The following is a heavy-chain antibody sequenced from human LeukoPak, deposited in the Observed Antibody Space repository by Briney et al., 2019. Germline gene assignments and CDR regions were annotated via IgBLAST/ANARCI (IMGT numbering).Heavy chain of an antibody. CDR3: ARRGFYDTSGYLFDY. V-gene: IGHV3-7*01. CDR1: AFTFSSFW. J-gene: IGHJ4*02. D-gene: IGHD3-22*01. Sequence: PGGSLRLSCAASAFTFSSFWMSWVRQAPGKGLEWVAIIKQDGSEKYYVDSVKGRFTISRDNAKNSLYLQMNSLRAEDTALYYCARRGFYDTSGYLFDYWGQGTLVTVSS. CDR2: IKQDGSEK.